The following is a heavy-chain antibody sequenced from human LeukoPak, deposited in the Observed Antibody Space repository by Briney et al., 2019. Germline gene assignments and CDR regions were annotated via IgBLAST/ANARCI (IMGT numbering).Heavy chain of an antibody. CDR1: GFTFSYVW. D-gene: IGHD1-26*01. CDR2: IKQDGSEK. CDR3: ARDLGGVSPYWNFDL. J-gene: IGHJ2*01. V-gene: IGHV3-7*01. Sequence: GGSLRLSCAASGFTFSYVWMSWVRQAPGKGLEWVANIKQDGSEKYYVDSVKGRFTISRDNAKNSLYLQMNSLRAEDTAVYYCARDLGGVSPYWNFDLWGRGTLVTVSS.